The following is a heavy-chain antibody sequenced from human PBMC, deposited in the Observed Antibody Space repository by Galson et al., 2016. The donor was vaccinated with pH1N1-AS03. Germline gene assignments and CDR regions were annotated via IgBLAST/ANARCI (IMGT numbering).Heavy chain of an antibody. V-gene: IGHV4-39*07. J-gene: IGHJ4*02. CDR1: GASVRTTTYY. Sequence: SETLSLTCTVSGASVRTTTYYWGWIRQPPGKGLEWIGSVYYSGSTYYNPSLKSRVTILVDTSNSQFSLKLSSVTPADTAVYYCARHPPVAPFYFDYWGQGNLVTVSS. CDR2: VYYSGST. CDR3: ARHPPVAPFYFDY.